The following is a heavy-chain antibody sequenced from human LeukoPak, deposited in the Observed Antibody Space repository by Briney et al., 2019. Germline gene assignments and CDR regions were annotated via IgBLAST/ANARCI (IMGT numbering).Heavy chain of an antibody. CDR2: IDTKTGNP. CDR1: GYTFSSCA. V-gene: IGHV7-4-1*02. CDR3: AIHPSDSSGYFSY. J-gene: IGHJ4*02. D-gene: IGHD3-22*01. Sequence: ASVKVSCKASGYTFSSCAINWVRQAPGQGLEYMGWIDTKTGNPTYAQGSTGRFVFSLDTSVSTAYLQISSLKAEDTAVYYCAIHPSDSSGYFSYWGQGALVTVSP.